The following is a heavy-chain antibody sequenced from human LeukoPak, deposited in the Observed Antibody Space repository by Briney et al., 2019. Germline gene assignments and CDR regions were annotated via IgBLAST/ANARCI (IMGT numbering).Heavy chain of an antibody. CDR3: AKAWYSSGWYGY. V-gene: IGHV3-23*01. CDR2: ISGSGGST. Sequence: PGGSLRLSCAASGFTFSSYAMSWVRQAPGKGLEWVSAISGSGGSTYYADSVKGRFTISRDNSKNTLYLQMNSLRAKDTAVYYCAKAWYSSGWYGYWGQGTLVTVSS. CDR1: GFTFSSYA. D-gene: IGHD6-19*01. J-gene: IGHJ4*02.